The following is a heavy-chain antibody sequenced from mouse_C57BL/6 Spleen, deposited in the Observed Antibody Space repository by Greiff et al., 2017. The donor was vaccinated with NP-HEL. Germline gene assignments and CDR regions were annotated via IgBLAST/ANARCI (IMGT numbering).Heavy chain of an antibody. J-gene: IGHJ4*01. CDR3: ARPLELPGAMDY. CDR1: GYTFTSYW. V-gene: IGHV1-69*01. D-gene: IGHD1-1*01. CDR2: IDPSDSYT. Sequence: QVQLQQPGAELVMPGASVKLSCKASGYTFTSYWMHWVKQRPGQGLEWIGEIDPSDSYTNYNQKFKGKSTLTVDKSSSTAYMQLSSLTSEDSAVYYCARPLELPGAMDYWGKGTSVTVSS.